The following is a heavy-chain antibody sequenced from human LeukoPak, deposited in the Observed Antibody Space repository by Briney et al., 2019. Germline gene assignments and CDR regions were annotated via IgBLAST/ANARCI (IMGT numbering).Heavy chain of an antibody. V-gene: IGHV1-2*02. J-gene: IGHJ5*02. D-gene: IGHD3-22*01. CDR3: AAPQYYDSSGYYNSP. CDR2: INPNSGGT. CDR1: GYTFTGYY. Sequence: GASVKVSCKASGYTFTGYYMHWVRQAPGQGLEWMGWINPNSGGTNYAQKFQGRVTMTRDTSISTAYMELSRLRSDDTAVYYCAAPQYYDSSGYYNSPWGQGTLVTVSS.